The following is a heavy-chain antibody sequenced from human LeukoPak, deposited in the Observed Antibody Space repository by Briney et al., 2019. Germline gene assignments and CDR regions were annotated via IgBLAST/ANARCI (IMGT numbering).Heavy chain of an antibody. CDR2: SSGSGSTI. Sequence: PGGSLRLSCAASGFSFSDYYMSWFRQAPGKGLGWISYSSGSGSTISYADSVNGRFIISRDNAKNSLYLQMNSLRAEDTAMYYCARDLSGTYIMSNAFDIWGQGTTVTVS. J-gene: IGHJ3*02. CDR1: GFSFSDYY. D-gene: IGHD1-26*01. CDR3: ARDLSGTYIMSNAFDI. V-gene: IGHV3-11*04.